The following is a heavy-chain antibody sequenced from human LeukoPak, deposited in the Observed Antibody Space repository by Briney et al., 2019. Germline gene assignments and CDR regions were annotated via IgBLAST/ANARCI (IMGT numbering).Heavy chain of an antibody. Sequence: GASVKVSCKASGYTFTDYFMHWVRQAPGQGLEWMGWINPNSGGTNYAHKFQGRVTMTRDTSISTAYMELSRLRSDDTAVYYCARGGWPLYYYYMDVWGKGTTVTISS. CDR1: GYTFTDYF. D-gene: IGHD6-19*01. CDR3: ARGGWPLYYYYMDV. J-gene: IGHJ6*03. CDR2: INPNSGGT. V-gene: IGHV1-2*02.